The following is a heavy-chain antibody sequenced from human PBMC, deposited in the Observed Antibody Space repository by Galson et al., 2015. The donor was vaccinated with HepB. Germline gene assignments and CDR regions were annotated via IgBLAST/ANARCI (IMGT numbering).Heavy chain of an antibody. V-gene: IGHV1-8*01. CDR2: MNPNSGNT. CDR3: ACRITMVQGVIDWFDP. J-gene: IGHJ5*02. Sequence: SVKVSCKASGYTFTSYDINWVRQATGQGLEWMGWMNPNSGNTGYAQKFQGRVTMTRNTSISTAYMELSSLRSEDTAVYYCACRITMVQGVIDWFDPWGQGTLVTVSS. D-gene: IGHD3-10*01. CDR1: GYTFTSYD.